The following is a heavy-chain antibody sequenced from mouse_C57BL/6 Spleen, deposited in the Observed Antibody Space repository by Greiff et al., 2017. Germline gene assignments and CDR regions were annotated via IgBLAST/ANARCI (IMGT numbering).Heavy chain of an antibody. Sequence: VQLQQSGAELVKPGASVKISCKASGYAFSSYWMNWVKQRPGKGLEWIGQIYPGDGDTNYNGKFKGKATLTADTSSSTAYMQLSSLTSEDSAVYFCARDLDGNYDYYAMDYWGQGTSVTVSS. V-gene: IGHV1-80*01. CDR1: GYAFSSYW. D-gene: IGHD2-1*01. CDR3: ARDLDGNYDYYAMDY. J-gene: IGHJ4*01. CDR2: IYPGDGDT.